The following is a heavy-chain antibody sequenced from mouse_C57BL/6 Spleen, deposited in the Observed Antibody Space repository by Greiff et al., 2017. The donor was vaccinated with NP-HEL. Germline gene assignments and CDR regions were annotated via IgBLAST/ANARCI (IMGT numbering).Heavy chain of an antibody. CDR2: ISSGGDYI. CDR3: TRGGDGYDGDWYFDV. Sequence: EVHLVESGEGLVKPGGSLKLSCAASGFTFSSYAMSWVRQTPEKRLEWVAYISSGGDYIYYADTVKGRFTISRDNARNTLYLQMSSLKSEDTAMYYCTRGGDGYDGDWYFDVWGTGTTVTVSS. CDR1: GFTFSSYA. J-gene: IGHJ1*03. V-gene: IGHV5-9-1*02. D-gene: IGHD2-2*01.